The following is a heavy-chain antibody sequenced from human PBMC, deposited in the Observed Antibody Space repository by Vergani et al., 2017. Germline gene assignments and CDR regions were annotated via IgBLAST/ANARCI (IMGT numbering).Heavy chain of an antibody. D-gene: IGHD3-10*01. V-gene: IGHV4-38-2*01. Sequence: QVQLQESGPGLVKPSETLTLTCDVSDSSIMTNPYWGWFRQSPGKGLEWIGCIHHSGATHYNSSLTSRVSISIVSSSKFSLSLTSVTAADTAIYYCARHRGSGGFFPSSYFYGMDVWGHGTTVTVSS. CDR2: IHHSGAT. J-gene: IGHJ6*02. CDR1: DSSIMTNPY. CDR3: ARHRGSGGFFPSSYFYGMDV.